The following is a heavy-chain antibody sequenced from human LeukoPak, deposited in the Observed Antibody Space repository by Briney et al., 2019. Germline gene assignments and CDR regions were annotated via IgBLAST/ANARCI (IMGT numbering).Heavy chain of an antibody. D-gene: IGHD3-10*01. Sequence: GRSLRLSCAASGFTFSTYGMHWVRQAPGKGLEWVAVISYDGSNKYYADSVKGRFTISRDNSKNMLSLQMNSLRPEDTAVYYCARDLSPVVRASPMGYWGQGTLVTVSS. J-gene: IGHJ4*02. CDR3: ARDLSPVVRASPMGY. CDR2: ISYDGSNK. CDR1: GFTFSTYG. V-gene: IGHV3-30*19.